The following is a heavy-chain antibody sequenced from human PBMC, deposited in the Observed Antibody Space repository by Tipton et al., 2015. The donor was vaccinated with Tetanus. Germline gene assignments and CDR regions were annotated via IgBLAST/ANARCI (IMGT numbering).Heavy chain of an antibody. D-gene: IGHD4-23*01. CDR3: AKDRDYGGNSEVYYYGMDV. Sequence: SLRLSCAASGFTFSSYGMHWVRQAPGKGLAWVAVISYDGSNKYYADSVKGRFTISRDNSKNTLYLQMNSLRAEDTAVYYCAKDRDYGGNSEVYYYGMDVWGQGTTVTVSS. CDR1: GFTFSSYG. V-gene: IGHV3-30*18. CDR2: ISYDGSNK. J-gene: IGHJ6*02.